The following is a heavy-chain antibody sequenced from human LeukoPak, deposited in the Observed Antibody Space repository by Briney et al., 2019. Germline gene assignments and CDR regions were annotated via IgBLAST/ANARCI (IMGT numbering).Heavy chain of an antibody. D-gene: IGHD6-6*01. CDR2: IIPILGIA. CDR1: GGTFSSYT. J-gene: IGHJ4*02. CDR3: ASSLGSSSPQHLGY. V-gene: IGHV1-69*02. Sequence: SVKVSCKASGGTFSSYTISWVRQAPRQGLEWMGRIIPILGIANYAQKFQGRVTITADKSTSTAYMELSGLRSEDTAVYYCASSLGSSSPQHLGYWGQGTLVTVSS.